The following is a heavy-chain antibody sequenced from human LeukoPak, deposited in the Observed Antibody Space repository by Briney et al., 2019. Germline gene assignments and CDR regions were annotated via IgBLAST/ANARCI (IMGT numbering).Heavy chain of an antibody. J-gene: IGHJ4*02. V-gene: IGHV1-2*02. CDR2: INPNSGGT. CDR1: GYTFTGYY. CDR3: ARVQILGRIVVVVAATPDFDY. D-gene: IGHD2-15*01. Sequence: GASVKVSCKASGYTFTGYYMHWVRQAPGQGLEWMGWINPNSGGTNYAQKFQGRVTMTRDTSISTAYMELSRLRSDDTAVYYCARVQILGRIVVVVAATPDFDYWGQGTLVTVSS.